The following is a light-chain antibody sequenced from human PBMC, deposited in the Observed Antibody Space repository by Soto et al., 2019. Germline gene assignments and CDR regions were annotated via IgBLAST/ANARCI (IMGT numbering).Light chain of an antibody. Sequence: IMLPQSPGTLSLSPGERAPLSCRASQSVSNNYLAWYQQKPGQAPRLLIYGASNRATGIPDRFSGSGSGTDFTLTISSLQPDDVATYYCQQYNNFRWTFGQGTKVDIK. CDR3: QQYNNFRWT. CDR2: GAS. J-gene: IGKJ1*01. CDR1: QSVSNNY. V-gene: IGKV3-20*01.